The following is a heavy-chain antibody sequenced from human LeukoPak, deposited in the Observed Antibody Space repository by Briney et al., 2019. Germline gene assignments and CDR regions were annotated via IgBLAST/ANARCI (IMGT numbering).Heavy chain of an antibody. CDR1: GYTFNSYD. Sequence: ASVKVSCKASGYTFNSYDINWVRQATGQGLEWMGWMNPNSGNTGYAQKFQGRVTITRNTSISTAYMELSSLRSEDTAVYYCARGPTVAGTGFYWGQGTLVTVSS. CDR3: ARGPTVAGTGFY. CDR2: MNPNSGNT. V-gene: IGHV1-8*03. J-gene: IGHJ4*02. D-gene: IGHD6-19*01.